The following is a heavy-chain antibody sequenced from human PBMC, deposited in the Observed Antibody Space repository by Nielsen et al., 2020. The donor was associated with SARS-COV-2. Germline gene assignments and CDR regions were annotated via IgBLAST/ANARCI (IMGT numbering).Heavy chain of an antibody. J-gene: IGHJ4*02. CDR2: IYSGGST. CDR3: ARDLRYSSSSSFDY. Sequence: LKISCAASGFTVSSNYMSWVRQAPGKGLEWVSVIYSGGSTYYADSVKGRFTISRHNSKNTLYLQMNSLRAEDTAVYYCARDLRYSSSSSFDYWGQGTPVTVSS. CDR1: GFTVSSNY. V-gene: IGHV3-53*04. D-gene: IGHD6-6*01.